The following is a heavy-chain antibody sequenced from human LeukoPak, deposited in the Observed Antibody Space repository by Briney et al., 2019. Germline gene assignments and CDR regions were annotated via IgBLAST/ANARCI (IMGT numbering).Heavy chain of an antibody. CDR2: IYYSGST. D-gene: IGHD3-10*01. V-gene: IGHV4-59*12. CDR3: ARRDMVRGVNWFDP. CDR1: GYSISTSYY. J-gene: IGHJ5*02. Sequence: KPSETLSLTCTVSGYSISTSYYWSWIRQPPGKGLEWIGYIYYSGSTNYNPSLKSRVTISVDTSKNQFSLKLSSVTAADTAMYYCARRDMVRGVNWFDPWGQGTLVTVSS.